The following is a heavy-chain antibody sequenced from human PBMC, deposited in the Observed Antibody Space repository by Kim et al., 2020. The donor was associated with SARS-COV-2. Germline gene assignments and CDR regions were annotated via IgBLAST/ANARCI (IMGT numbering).Heavy chain of an antibody. CDR1: GFTFSSYG. Sequence: GGSLRLSCAASGFTFSSYGMHWVRQAPGKGLEWVAVIWYDGSNKYYADSVKGRFTISRDNSKNTLYLQMNSLRAEDTAVYYCARDRISGLLWFGELSQGCGMDVWGQGTTVTVSS. CDR3: ARDRISGLLWFGELSQGCGMDV. D-gene: IGHD3-10*01. V-gene: IGHV3-33*01. J-gene: IGHJ6*02. CDR2: IWYDGSNK.